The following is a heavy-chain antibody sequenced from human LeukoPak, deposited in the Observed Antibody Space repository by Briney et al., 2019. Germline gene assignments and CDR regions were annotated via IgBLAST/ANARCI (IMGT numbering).Heavy chain of an antibody. CDR1: GGSFSGYY. J-gene: IGHJ4*02. V-gene: IGHV4-34*01. CDR2: INHSGST. Sequence: SETLSLTCAVYGGSFSGYYWSWIRQPPGKGLEWIGEINHSGSTNYNPSLKSRVTMSIDTSKKHFSLNLDSVTAADTAVYYCATYDQQLAFDNWGQGSLVTVSS. D-gene: IGHD6-13*01. CDR3: ATYDQQLAFDN.